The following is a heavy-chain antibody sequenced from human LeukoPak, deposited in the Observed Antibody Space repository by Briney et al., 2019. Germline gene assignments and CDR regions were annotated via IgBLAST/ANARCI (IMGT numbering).Heavy chain of an antibody. CDR2: IKQDGSEK. Sequence: PGGSLILSCAASGFTFSSYWMSWVRQAPGKGLEWVANIKQDGSEKYYVDSVKGRFTISRDNAKNSLYLQMNSLRAEDTAVYYCAREDYGNYYYYYMDVWGKGTTVTVSS. CDR1: GFTFSSYW. V-gene: IGHV3-7*01. D-gene: IGHD4-17*01. CDR3: AREDYGNYYYYYMDV. J-gene: IGHJ6*03.